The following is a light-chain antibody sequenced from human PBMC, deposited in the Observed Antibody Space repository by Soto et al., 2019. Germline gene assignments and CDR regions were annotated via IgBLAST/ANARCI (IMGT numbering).Light chain of an antibody. J-gene: IGLJ1*01. CDR1: SSDIGSYNL. CDR2: EGS. V-gene: IGLV2-23*01. Sequence: QYALTQPSSLSVSPGQSITISFTGTSSDIGSYNLVSWYQQYPGKPPKLMIYEGSKRPSGVSSRFSGSKSGSTASLTISGLRTEDEADYYCCSYAGSITYVFGTGTKVTVL. CDR3: CSYAGSITYV.